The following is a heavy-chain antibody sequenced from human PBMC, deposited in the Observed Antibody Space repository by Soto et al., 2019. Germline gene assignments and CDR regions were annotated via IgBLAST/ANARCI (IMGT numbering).Heavy chain of an antibody. V-gene: IGHV3-74*01. CDR1: GFTFDTYW. J-gene: IGHJ6*02. CDR2: INSDGTIS. CDR3: ARLSGDHSAFFSYGMDA. Sequence: PGGSLRLSCAASGFTFDTYWMNWVRQALWKGPEWLSGINSDGTISSYADSVKGRFTISRDNARNTLSLQMNSLRADDTAVYYCARLSGDHSAFFSYGMDAWGQGTTVTVSS. D-gene: IGHD2-21*01.